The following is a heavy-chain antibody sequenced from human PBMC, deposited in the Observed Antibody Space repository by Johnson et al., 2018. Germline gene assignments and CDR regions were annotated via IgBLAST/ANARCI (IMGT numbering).Heavy chain of an antibody. CDR1: GFIFSNAW. CDR3: TSGGYAFDI. D-gene: IGHD2-15*01. J-gene: IGHJ3*02. V-gene: IGHV3-15*07. CDR2: IKSNPAGGTI. Sequence: VQLVESGGGLVKPGGSLRLSCAGSGFIFSNAWLSWVRQAPGKGLEWVGRIKSNPAGGTIAYAAPVKGRFTISRDDSKNTLYVQMNSLKTEDPAMYYCTSGGYAFDIWGQGTMVTVSS.